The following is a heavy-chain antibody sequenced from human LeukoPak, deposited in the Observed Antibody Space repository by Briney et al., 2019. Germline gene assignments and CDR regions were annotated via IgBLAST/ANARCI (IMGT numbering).Heavy chain of an antibody. J-gene: IGHJ3*02. V-gene: IGHV4-30-2*02. CDR2: IYHSGST. CDR3: ARNNAFDI. CDR1: GGSISSGGYY. D-gene: IGHD2/OR15-2a*01. Sequence: SQTLSLTCTVSGGSISSGGYYWSWIRQPPGKGLEWIGYIYHSGSTYYNPSLKSRVTISVDRSKNQFSLKLSSVTAADTAVYYCARNNAFDIWGQGTMVTVSS.